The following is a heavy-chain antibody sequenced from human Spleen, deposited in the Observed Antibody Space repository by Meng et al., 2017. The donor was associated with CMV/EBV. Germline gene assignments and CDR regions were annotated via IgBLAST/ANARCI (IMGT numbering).Heavy chain of an antibody. CDR2: IFSGGST. V-gene: IGHV3-53*01. CDR3: ASLYGDSVPYYFDY. J-gene: IGHJ4*02. CDR1: GFTVSSNY. Sequence: GESLKISCAASGFTVSSNYMNWVRQAPGKGLEWVSVIFSGGSTYYADSVKGRFTISTDNSKNTLYLQMNSLRVEDTAVYYCASLYGDSVPYYFDYWGQGTLVTVSS. D-gene: IGHD4-17*01.